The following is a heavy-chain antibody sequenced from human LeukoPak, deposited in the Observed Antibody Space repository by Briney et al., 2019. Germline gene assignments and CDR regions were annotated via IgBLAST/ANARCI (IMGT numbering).Heavy chain of an antibody. J-gene: IGHJ4*02. V-gene: IGHV5-51*01. CDR1: GYSFTTYW. CDR3: ARHERDSSGWFGY. D-gene: IGHD6-19*01. CDR2: IYPGDSDT. Sequence: PGESLKTSCKGSGYSFTTYWIDWVRQMPGKGLEWMGIIYPGDSDTRYSPSFQGQVTISADKSISTAYLQWSSLKASDTAMYYCARHERDSSGWFGYWGQGTLVTVSS.